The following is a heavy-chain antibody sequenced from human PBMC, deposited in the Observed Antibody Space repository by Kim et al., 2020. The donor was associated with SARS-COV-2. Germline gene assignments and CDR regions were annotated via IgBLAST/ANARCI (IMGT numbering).Heavy chain of an antibody. CDR1: GGSFSGYY. Sequence: SETLSLTCAVYGGSFSGYYWSWIRQPPGKGLEWIGEINHSGSNNYNPSLKSRVTISVDTSKNQFSLKLSSVTAADTAVYYCASGYCSGGSCYLGTSHYYYYMDVWGKGTTVTVSS. CDR2: INHSGSN. V-gene: IGHV4-34*01. CDR3: ASGYCSGGSCYLGTSHYYYYMDV. J-gene: IGHJ6*03. D-gene: IGHD2-15*01.